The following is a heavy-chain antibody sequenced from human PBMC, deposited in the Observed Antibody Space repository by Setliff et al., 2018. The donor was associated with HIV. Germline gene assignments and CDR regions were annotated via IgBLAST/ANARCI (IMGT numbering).Heavy chain of an antibody. J-gene: IGHJ6*03. CDR2: ISGSSTYW. Sequence: PGGSLRLSCAASGFTFSSYAMSWVRQAPGKGLDWVSAISGSSTYWKYADSVKGRFTISRDNAKNSLYPQMNSLGAEDTAVYYCARGRRVSSNYYYYYYMDVWGKGTTVTVSS. CDR3: ARGRRVSSNYYYYYYMDV. V-gene: IGHV3-21*04. CDR1: GFTFSSYA. D-gene: IGHD2-2*01.